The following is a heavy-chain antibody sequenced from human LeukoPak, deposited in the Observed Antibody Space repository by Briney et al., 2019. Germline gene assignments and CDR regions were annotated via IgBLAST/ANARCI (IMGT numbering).Heavy chain of an antibody. D-gene: IGHD3-9*01. V-gene: IGHV3-30*19. Sequence: GGSLRLSCAASGFTFSDYDMHWVRQAPGKGLEWVAVISYDGSNKYYTDSVKGRFTISRDNSKNTLYLQMNSLRAEDTAVYYCARDWSGGETYYDILTGYCDYWGQGTQVTVSS. CDR3: ARDWSGGETYYDILTGYCDY. CDR2: ISYDGSNK. J-gene: IGHJ4*02. CDR1: GFTFSDYD.